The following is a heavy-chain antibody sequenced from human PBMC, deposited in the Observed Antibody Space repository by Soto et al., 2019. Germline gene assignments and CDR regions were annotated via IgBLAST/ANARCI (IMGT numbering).Heavy chain of an antibody. CDR1: GFPFSSYG. Sequence: GGSLRLSCASSGFPFSSYGMHWVRQAPGKGLEWVAVIWYDGSNKYYADSVKGRFTISRDNSKNTLYLQMNSLRAEDTAVYYCARSRYSSSWGYFDYWGQGTLVTVSS. J-gene: IGHJ4*02. CDR2: IWYDGSNK. CDR3: ARSRYSSSWGYFDY. D-gene: IGHD6-13*01. V-gene: IGHV3-33*01.